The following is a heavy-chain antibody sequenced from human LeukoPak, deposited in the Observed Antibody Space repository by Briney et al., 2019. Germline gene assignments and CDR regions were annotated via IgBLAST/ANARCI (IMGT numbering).Heavy chain of an antibody. CDR1: GFTFSSYW. V-gene: IGHV3-7*01. J-gene: IGHJ4*02. D-gene: IGHD1-26*01. CDR3: AKFAQWELLGYFDY. CDR2: IKQDGSEK. Sequence: GGSLRLSCAASGFTFSSYWMSWVRQAPGKGLEWVANIKQDGSEKYYVDSVKGRFTISRDNAKNSLYLQMNSLRAEDTAVYYCAKFAQWELLGYFDYWGQGTLVTVSS.